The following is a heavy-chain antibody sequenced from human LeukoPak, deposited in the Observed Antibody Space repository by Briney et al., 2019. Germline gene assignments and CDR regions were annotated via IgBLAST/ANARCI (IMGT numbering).Heavy chain of an antibody. CDR1: GGAFSSYA. CDR2: IIPIFGTA. V-gene: IGHV1-69*01. D-gene: IGHD2-2*01. Sequence: VASVTVSFKASGGAFSSYAISWVRQAPGQGLEWMGGIIPIFGTANYAQKFQGRVTITADESTSTAYMELSSLRSEDTAVYYCARDNRTSPDSYYYYYMDVWGKGTTVTVSS. J-gene: IGHJ6*03. CDR3: ARDNRTSPDSYYYYYMDV.